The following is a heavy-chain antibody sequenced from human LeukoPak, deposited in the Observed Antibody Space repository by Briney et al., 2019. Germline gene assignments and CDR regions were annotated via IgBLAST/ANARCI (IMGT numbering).Heavy chain of an antibody. CDR3: ARGTNIPGDAFDI. CDR1: GGSICSGGYY. Sequence: SQTLSLPCTVPGGSICSGGYYWSWIRPPPGYRLEWIGYIYYSGSTYYNPSLKSRVTISVDTSKNQFSLKLSSVTAADTAVYYCARGTNIPGDAFDIWGQGTMVTVSS. J-gene: IGHJ3*02. V-gene: IGHV4-31*03. D-gene: IGHD1/OR15-1a*01. CDR2: IYYSGST.